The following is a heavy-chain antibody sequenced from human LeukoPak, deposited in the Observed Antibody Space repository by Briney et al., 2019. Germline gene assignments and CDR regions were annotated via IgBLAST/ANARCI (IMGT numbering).Heavy chain of an antibody. CDR1: GFTFNAFT. CDR3: ARDDNDFWSGYHYYYGMDV. Sequence: GGSLRLSCAASGFTFNAFTMHWVRQAPGKGLEWVAVIWYDGSNKYYADSVKGRFTISRDNSKNTLYLQMNSLRAEDTAVYYCARDDNDFWSGYHYYYGMDVWGQGTTVTVSS. CDR2: IWYDGSNK. D-gene: IGHD3-3*01. V-gene: IGHV3-33*08. J-gene: IGHJ6*02.